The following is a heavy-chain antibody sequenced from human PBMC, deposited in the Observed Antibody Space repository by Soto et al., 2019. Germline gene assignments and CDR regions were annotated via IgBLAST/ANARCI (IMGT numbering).Heavy chain of an antibody. CDR1: GFSFSTHG. Sequence: QVQLVESGGGVVRPGRSLRLSCAATGFSFSTHGMHWVRQAPGKGLEWVAVIVNDGSEQDYSDSVKGRFTISRDNSKNTLYLQINNLRAEETAVYSCARDDNYADNGLDPWGQGILVTVSS. D-gene: IGHD4-17*01. CDR3: ARDDNYADNGLDP. V-gene: IGHV3-33*01. J-gene: IGHJ5*02. CDR2: IVNDGSEQ.